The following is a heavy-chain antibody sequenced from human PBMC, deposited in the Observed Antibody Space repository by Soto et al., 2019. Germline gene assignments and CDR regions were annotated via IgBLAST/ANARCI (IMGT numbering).Heavy chain of an antibody. Sequence: EVQLLESGGGLVQPGESLRLSCAASGFTFSSYAMTWACQAPGKGLEWVSAISAGGGSAYYADSVKGLFTISRDNSKNTLYLQMNSLRAEDTAVYYCAKVRSAWFFDYWGQGTLVTVSS. CDR2: ISAGGGSA. CDR3: AKVRSAWFFDY. J-gene: IGHJ4*02. D-gene: IGHD6-19*01. CDR1: GFTFSSYA. V-gene: IGHV3-23*01.